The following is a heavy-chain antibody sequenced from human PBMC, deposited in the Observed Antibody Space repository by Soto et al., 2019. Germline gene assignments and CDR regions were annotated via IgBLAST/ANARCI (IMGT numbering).Heavy chain of an antibody. Sequence: PSETLSLTCTVSGGSISSGDYYWSWIRQPPGKGLEWIGYIYYSGSTYYNPSLKSRVTISVDTSENQFSLKLSSVTAADTAVYYCARAEVTIFGVAPGMSNNWFDPWGQGTLVTVSS. J-gene: IGHJ5*02. V-gene: IGHV4-30-4*01. CDR3: ARAEVTIFGVAPGMSNNWFDP. D-gene: IGHD3-3*01. CDR2: IYYSGST. CDR1: GGSISSGDYY.